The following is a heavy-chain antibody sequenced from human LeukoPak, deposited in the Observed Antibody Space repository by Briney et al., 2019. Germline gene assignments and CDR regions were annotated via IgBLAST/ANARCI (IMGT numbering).Heavy chain of an antibody. CDR2: IGTAGDI. Sequence: GGSLRLSCAASGFTSSNYDMHWVRQATGKGLEWVSGIGTAGDIYYPGSVKGRFTISRENAKNSLYLQMNSLRVEDTAMYYCGRDVGPWGQGTLVTVSS. CDR3: GRDVGP. J-gene: IGHJ5*02. CDR1: GFTSSNYD. V-gene: IGHV3-13*01.